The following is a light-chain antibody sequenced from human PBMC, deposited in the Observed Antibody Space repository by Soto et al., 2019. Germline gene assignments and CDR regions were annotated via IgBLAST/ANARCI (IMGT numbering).Light chain of an antibody. CDR3: QTWGTGIGV. CDR1: SGHSSYA. CDR2: LNTDDSH. V-gene: IGLV4-69*01. J-gene: IGLJ2*01. Sequence: QLVLTQSPSASASLGASVKLTCTLSSGHSSYAIAWHQQQPEKGPRYLMKLNTDDSHSKGDGIPDRFSGSTSGAECYLTISSLQSEDEADYYCQTWGTGIGVFGGGTKLTVL.